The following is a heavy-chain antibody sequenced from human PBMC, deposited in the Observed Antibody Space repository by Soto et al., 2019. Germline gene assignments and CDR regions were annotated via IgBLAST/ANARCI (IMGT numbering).Heavy chain of an antibody. CDR1: GFTFSSYW. Sequence: GGSLRLSCAASGFTFSSYWMSWVRQAPGKGLEWVANIKQDGSEKYYVDSVKGRFTISRDNAKNSLYLQMNSLRAEDTAVYYCARDNGDYYDSVDWFDPWGQGTLVTVSS. V-gene: IGHV3-7*05. J-gene: IGHJ5*02. D-gene: IGHD3-22*01. CDR2: IKQDGSEK. CDR3: ARDNGDYYDSVDWFDP.